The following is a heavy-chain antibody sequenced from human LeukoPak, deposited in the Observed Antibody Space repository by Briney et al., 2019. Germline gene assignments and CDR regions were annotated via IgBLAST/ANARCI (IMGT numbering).Heavy chain of an antibody. CDR3: AREGRPRWLHFSDY. V-gene: IGHV3-48*03. D-gene: IGHD5-24*01. Sequence: AGSLRLSCAASGLTFSSYEMNWVRQAPGKGLEWVSYISSSGSTIYYADSVKGRFTISRDNAKNSLYLQMNSLRAEDTALYSCAREGRPRWLHFSDYWGQGTPVTVSS. CDR1: GLTFSSYE. J-gene: IGHJ4*02. CDR2: ISSSGSTI.